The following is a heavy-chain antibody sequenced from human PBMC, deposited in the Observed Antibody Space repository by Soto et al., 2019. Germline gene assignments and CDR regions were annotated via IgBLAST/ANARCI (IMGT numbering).Heavy chain of an antibody. V-gene: IGHV3-11*01. Sequence: PGGSLRLSCAASGFTFNDYYMSWIRQAPGKGLEWVTYISTSDSAIYYTDSVKGRFTISRDNPKNSMYLQMNSLRAEDTAVYYCAKDSISDRETLNFDASGQGALVTVSS. CDR2: ISTSDSAI. CDR1: GFTFNDYY. CDR3: AKDSISDRETLNFDA. D-gene: IGHD1-26*01. J-gene: IGHJ4*02.